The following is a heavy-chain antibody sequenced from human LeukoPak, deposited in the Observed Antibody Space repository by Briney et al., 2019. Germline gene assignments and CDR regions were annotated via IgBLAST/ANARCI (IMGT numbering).Heavy chain of an antibody. CDR1: GFTFSSYA. Sequence: GGSLRLSCAASGFTFSSYAMSWVRQAPGKGLEWVSAISGSGGSTYYADSVKGRFTISRDNSKNTLYLQMNSLRAEDTAVYYCAKVVGYGGYGPPYYFDYWGQGTLVTVSS. V-gene: IGHV3-23*01. J-gene: IGHJ4*02. D-gene: IGHD4-17*01. CDR3: AKVVGYGGYGPPYYFDY. CDR2: ISGSGGST.